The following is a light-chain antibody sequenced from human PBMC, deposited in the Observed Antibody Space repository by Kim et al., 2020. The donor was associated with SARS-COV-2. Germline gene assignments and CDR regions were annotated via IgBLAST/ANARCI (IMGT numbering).Light chain of an antibody. V-gene: IGKV1-5*03. CDR1: QSISNS. J-gene: IGKJ1*01. CDR3: QHYSGYST. CDR2: KAS. Sequence: DIQMTQSPSTLSASVGDRVTITCRASQSISNSLAWYQQIPGKAPKLLIHKASSLETGVPSRFRGGGSGTEFTLTITSLQPEDFATYYCQHYSGYSTFGHGTKVDIK.